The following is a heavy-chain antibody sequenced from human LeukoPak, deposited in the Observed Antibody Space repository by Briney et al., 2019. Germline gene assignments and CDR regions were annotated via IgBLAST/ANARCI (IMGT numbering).Heavy chain of an antibody. Sequence: PSETLSLTCTVSGGSISSYYWSWIRQPAGKGLEWIGRIYTSGSTNYNPSLKSRVTLSVDTSKNQFSLKLSSVTAADTAVYYCARVNYDSSDFYFDYWGQGTLVTVSS. D-gene: IGHD3-22*01. CDR3: ARVNYDSSDFYFDY. J-gene: IGHJ4*02. CDR2: IYTSGST. CDR1: GGSISSYY. V-gene: IGHV4-4*07.